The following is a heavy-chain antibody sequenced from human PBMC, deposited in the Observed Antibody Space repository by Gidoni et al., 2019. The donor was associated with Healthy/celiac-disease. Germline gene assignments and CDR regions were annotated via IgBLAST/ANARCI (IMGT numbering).Heavy chain of an antibody. CDR2: IYYSGST. Sequence: QLQLQESGPGLVKPSETLSLTCTVSGGSISSSSYYWGWIRQPPGKGLEWIGSIYYSGSTYYNPSLKSRVTISVDTSKNQFSLKLSSVTAADTAVYYCAAFIAVAAYFDYWGQGTLVTVSS. J-gene: IGHJ4*02. CDR1: GGSISSSSYY. V-gene: IGHV4-39*01. CDR3: AAFIAVAAYFDY. D-gene: IGHD6-19*01.